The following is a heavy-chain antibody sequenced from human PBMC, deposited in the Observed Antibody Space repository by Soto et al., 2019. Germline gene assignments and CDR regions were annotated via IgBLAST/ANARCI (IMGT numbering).Heavy chain of an antibody. CDR1: GGSISTHY. CDR2: IYYSGTT. D-gene: IGHD5-12*01. Sequence: SETLSLTCTVSGGSISTHYWSWIRQPPGKGLEWIGYIYYSGTTNYNPSLKSRVTISVDTSKNQFSLMLTSVTAADTAFYYCAREAFSRLYNSGSEYPDGGFDMWGHGTMVTVSS. V-gene: IGHV4-59*11. J-gene: IGHJ3*02. CDR3: AREAFSRLYNSGSEYPDGGFDM.